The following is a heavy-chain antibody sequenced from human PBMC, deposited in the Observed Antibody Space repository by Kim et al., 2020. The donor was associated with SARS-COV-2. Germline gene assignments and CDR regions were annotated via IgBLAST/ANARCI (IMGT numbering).Heavy chain of an antibody. CDR1: GFTFTDTW. J-gene: IGHJ4*02. CDR2: INQDGTNR. Sequence: GGSLRLSCVASGFTFTDTWMIWVRQAPGKGPEWVANINQDGTNRQYVDSVKGRFTVSRDNAKKSLYLEMNSLGVEDKAIYYCTRPLGRGFADWGQGTHVTVSS. D-gene: IGHD1-1*01. V-gene: IGHV3-7*01. CDR3: TRPLGRGFAD.